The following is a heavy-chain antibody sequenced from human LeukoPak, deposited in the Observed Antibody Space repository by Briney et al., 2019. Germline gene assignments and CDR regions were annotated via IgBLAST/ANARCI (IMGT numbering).Heavy chain of an antibody. CDR1: GGSFSGYY. D-gene: IGHD4/OR15-4a*01. V-gene: IGHV4-34*01. CDR3: ASRGMVVTLYYFDY. J-gene: IGHJ4*02. Sequence: SETLSLTCAVYGGSFSGYYWSWIRQPPGKGLEWIGEINHSGSTNYNPSLKSRVTISVDTSKNQFSLKLSSVTAADTAMYYCASRGMVVTLYYFDYWGQGTLVTVSS. CDR2: INHSGST.